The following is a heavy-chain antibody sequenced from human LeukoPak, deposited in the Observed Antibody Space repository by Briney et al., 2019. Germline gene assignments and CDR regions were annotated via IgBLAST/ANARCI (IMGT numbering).Heavy chain of an antibody. CDR1: GFSVSDYS. Sequence: GGSLRLTCAASGFSVSDYSISWIRQSPGKGPEWISYVMSGRGSTNYADSVKGRFTISRDNAKNSVALQLDGLRADDTAVYFCTRERRGSYYAFESWGQGTLVTVSS. D-gene: IGHD3-16*01. CDR3: TRERRGSYYAFES. J-gene: IGHJ4*02. CDR2: VMSGRGST. V-gene: IGHV3-11*05.